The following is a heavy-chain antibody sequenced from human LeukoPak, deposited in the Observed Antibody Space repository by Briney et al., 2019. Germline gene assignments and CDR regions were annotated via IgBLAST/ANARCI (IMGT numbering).Heavy chain of an antibody. CDR1: GFTLSSYA. J-gene: IGHJ4*02. CDR2: ISYDGGYK. D-gene: IGHD5-24*01. V-gene: IGHV3-30*04. Sequence: PGGSLRLSCAASGFTLSSYAMRWVRQAPGKGLEWVTIISYDGGYKYYADSVKGRFTISRDNSKNTLYLQMNSLRPEDTAVYYCARRSRDGWYFDYWGQGTLVTVSS. CDR3: ARRSRDGWYFDY.